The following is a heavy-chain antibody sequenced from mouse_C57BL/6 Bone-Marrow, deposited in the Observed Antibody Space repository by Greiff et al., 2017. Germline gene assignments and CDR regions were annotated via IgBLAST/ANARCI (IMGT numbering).Heavy chain of an antibody. D-gene: IGHD2-2*01. CDR1: GYTFTSYW. J-gene: IGHJ4*01. V-gene: IGHV1-69*01. CDR2: IDPSDSYT. Sequence: QVQLQQPGAELVMPGASVKLSCKASGYTFTSYWMHWVKQRPGQGLEWIGEIDPSDSYTNYNQKFKGKSTLTVDKSSSTAYMQLSSLTSEDSAVYDCARSGEGYPYAMDYRGQGTSVTVSS. CDR3: ARSGEGYPYAMDY.